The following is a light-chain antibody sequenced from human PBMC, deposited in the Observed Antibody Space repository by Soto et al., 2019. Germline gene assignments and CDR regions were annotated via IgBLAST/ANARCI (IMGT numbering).Light chain of an antibody. Sequence: EIVLTQSPATLSLSPGERATLSCRASQSVSSNYLGWYHQKPGQAPRLLMDGASTRATGIPDRFSGSGSGTDFTLSISGLEPEDFAVYYCQHYGGSFIFGPGTKVDIK. V-gene: IGKV3-20*01. CDR1: QSVSSNY. CDR2: GAS. CDR3: QHYGGSFI. J-gene: IGKJ3*01.